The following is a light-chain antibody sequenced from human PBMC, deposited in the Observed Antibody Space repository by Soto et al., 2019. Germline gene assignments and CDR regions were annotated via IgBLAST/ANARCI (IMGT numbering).Light chain of an antibody. CDR3: QQYVTPPFT. V-gene: IGKV3-20*01. CDR2: GAS. J-gene: IGKJ3*01. Sequence: MLFKQSPGTLPMSPEERASLSCRADQSVNSVYLAWYQHKPGQAPRLLIYGASDRATGIPDRFSGSGSGTDFTLTISRLEPEDFTLYYCQQYVTPPFTFGPGTKVDIK. CDR1: QSVNSVY.